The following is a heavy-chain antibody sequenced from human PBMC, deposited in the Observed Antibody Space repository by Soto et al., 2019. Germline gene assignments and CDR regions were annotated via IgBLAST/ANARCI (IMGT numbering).Heavy chain of an antibody. CDR1: GFTVSGNY. CDR3: APGLTLPVRPSFDT. J-gene: IGHJ5*02. CDR2: IFSGDNT. V-gene: IGHV3-53*01. D-gene: IGHD2-21*02. Sequence: EVQLVESGGGLIQPGGSLRLSCAASGFTVSGNYITWVRQAPGKGLEWVSVIFSGDNTYYSDSVKGRCTISRDKSKNTVYLQMNRLGGADTAVYFCAPGLTLPVRPSFDTWGQGTLLTVSS.